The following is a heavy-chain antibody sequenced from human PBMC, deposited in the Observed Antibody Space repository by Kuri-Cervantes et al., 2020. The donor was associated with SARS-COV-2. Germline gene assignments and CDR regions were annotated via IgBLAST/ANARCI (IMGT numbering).Heavy chain of an antibody. CDR2: ISGSGGST. Sequence: GESLKISCAAFGFTFSSYAMSWVRQAPGKGLEWVSAISGSGGSTYYADSVKGRFTISRDNPKNTLYLQMNSLRAEDTAVYYCAPSTGDNGYWGQGTLVTVSS. J-gene: IGHJ4*02. V-gene: IGHV3-23*01. D-gene: IGHD7-27*01. CDR3: APSTGDNGY. CDR1: GFTFSSYA.